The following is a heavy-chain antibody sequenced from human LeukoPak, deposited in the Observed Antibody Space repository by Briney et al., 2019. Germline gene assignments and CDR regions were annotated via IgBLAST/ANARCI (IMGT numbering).Heavy chain of an antibody. CDR1: GGSISSSSYY. Sequence: SETLSLTCTVSGGSISSSSYYWGWIRQPPGKGLEWIGSIYYSGSTYYNPSLKSRVTISVDTSKNQFSLKLSSVTAADTAVYYCAGVSLGSSGWLDAFDIWGQGTMVTVSS. CDR2: IYYSGST. CDR3: AGVSLGSSGWLDAFDI. J-gene: IGHJ3*02. D-gene: IGHD6-19*01. V-gene: IGHV4-39*07.